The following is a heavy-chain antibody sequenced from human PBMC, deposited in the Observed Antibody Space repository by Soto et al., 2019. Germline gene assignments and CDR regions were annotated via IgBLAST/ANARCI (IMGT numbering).Heavy chain of an antibody. CDR2: IYWDDDK. Sequence: QITLKESGPTLVKPTQTLTLTCTFSGFSLSTTTVAVGWIRQPPGKALEWLALIYWDDDKRYSPSLKSRLTITKDTSKNHVVLTMTNMDPVDTATYYCARLSTVTNWFDPLGQGTLVTVSS. CDR3: ARLSTVTNWFDP. J-gene: IGHJ5*02. V-gene: IGHV2-5*02. CDR1: GFSLSTTTVA. D-gene: IGHD4-17*01.